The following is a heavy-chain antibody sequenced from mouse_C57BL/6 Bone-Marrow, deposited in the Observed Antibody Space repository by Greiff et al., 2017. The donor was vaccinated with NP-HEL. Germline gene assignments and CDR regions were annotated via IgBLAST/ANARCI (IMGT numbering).Heavy chain of an antibody. J-gene: IGHJ3*01. CDR1: GYSITSGYY. CDR2: ISYDGSN. Sequence: EVQLQESGPGLVKPSQSLSLTCSVTGYSITSGYYWNWIRQFPGNKLEWMGYISYDGSNNYNPSLKNRISITRDTSKNQFFLKLNSVTTEDTATYYCARSHYYGSSWFAYWGQGTLVTVSA. D-gene: IGHD1-1*01. V-gene: IGHV3-6*01. CDR3: ARSHYYGSSWFAY.